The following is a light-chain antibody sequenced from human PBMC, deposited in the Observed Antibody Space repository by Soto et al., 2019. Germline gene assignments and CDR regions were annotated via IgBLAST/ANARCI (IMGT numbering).Light chain of an antibody. Sequence: DIQMTHSPSTLSASVGDRVTITCRASHSISSRLAWYQQKPGKAPKLLIYKASSLESGVPSRFSGSGSGTEFTLTISSLQPDDFATYYCQQYNSYPWTFGQGTKVDIK. CDR3: QQYNSYPWT. CDR1: HSISSR. J-gene: IGKJ1*01. V-gene: IGKV1-5*03. CDR2: KAS.